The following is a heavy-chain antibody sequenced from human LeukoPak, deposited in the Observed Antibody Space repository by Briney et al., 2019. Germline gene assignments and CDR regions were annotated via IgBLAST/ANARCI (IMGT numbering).Heavy chain of an antibody. D-gene: IGHD3-3*01. J-gene: IGHJ4*02. CDR1: GYTFTSYD. Sequence: ASVKVSCKASGYTFTSYDINWVRQATGQGLEWMGGFDPEDGEAIYAQKFQGRVTMTEDTSTDTAYMELSSLRSEDTAVYYCATAGQETYYDFWSGYNYWGQGTLVTVSS. V-gene: IGHV1-24*01. CDR3: ATAGQETYYDFWSGYNY. CDR2: FDPEDGEA.